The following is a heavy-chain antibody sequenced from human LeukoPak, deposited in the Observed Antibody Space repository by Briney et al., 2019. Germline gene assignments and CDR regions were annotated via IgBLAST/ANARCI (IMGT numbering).Heavy chain of an antibody. CDR2: ISGSGGST. D-gene: IGHD3-10*01. V-gene: IGHV3-23*01. J-gene: IGHJ4*02. CDR3: AKGPLLLWFGELPLGDFDY. CDR1: GFTFSSYG. Sequence: GGSLRLSCAASGFTFSSYGMSWVRQAPGKGLEWVSAISGSGGSTYYADSVKGRFTISRDNSKNTLYLQMNSLRAEDTAVYYCAKGPLLLWFGELPLGDFDYWGQGTLVTVSS.